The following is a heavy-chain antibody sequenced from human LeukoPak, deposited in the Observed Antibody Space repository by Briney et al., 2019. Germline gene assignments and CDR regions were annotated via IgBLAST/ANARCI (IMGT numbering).Heavy chain of an antibody. CDR2: INPNSGDT. V-gene: IGHV1-2*02. CDR1: GYTFTGYY. Sequence: ASVKVSCKASGYTFTGYYIHWVRQAPGQGLEWMGWINPNSGDTKYAQKFQGRVTMTRDTSVSTAYMELSRLRSDDTAVYYCARGVVGGMVRGVISRSTRYYYYGMDVWGQGTTVTV. D-gene: IGHD3-10*01. CDR3: ARGVVGGMVRGVISRSTRYYYYGMDV. J-gene: IGHJ6*02.